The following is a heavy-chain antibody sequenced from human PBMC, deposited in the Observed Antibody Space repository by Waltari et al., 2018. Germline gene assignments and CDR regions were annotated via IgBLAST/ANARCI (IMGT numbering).Heavy chain of an antibody. CDR1: GGSFSGYY. CDR3: ARGGCSSTSCIRWFDP. J-gene: IGHJ5*02. D-gene: IGHD2-2*01. Sequence: QVQLQQWGAGLLKPSETLSLTCAVYGGSFSGYYWGWIRQPPGKGLEWIGSIYHSGSTYYNPSLKSRVTISVDTSKNQFSLKLSSVTAADTAVYYCARGGCSSTSCIRWFDPWGQGTLVTVSS. V-gene: IGHV4-34*01. CDR2: IYHSGST.